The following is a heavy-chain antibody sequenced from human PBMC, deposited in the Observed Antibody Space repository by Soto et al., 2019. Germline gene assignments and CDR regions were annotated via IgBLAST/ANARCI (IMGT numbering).Heavy chain of an antibody. CDR2: ISYDGSNK. J-gene: IGHJ6*02. D-gene: IGHD4-17*01. CDR1: GFTFSNYG. CDR3: AKILQLGDYAFYYYGMDV. Sequence: QVQLVESGGGVVQPGRSLRLSCAASGFTFSNYGMHWVRQAPGKGLEWVAVISYDGSNKYYADSVKGRFTISRDNSKNTLDLQMNSRRAEDTAVYYCAKILQLGDYAFYYYGMDVWGQGTTVTVSS. V-gene: IGHV3-30*18.